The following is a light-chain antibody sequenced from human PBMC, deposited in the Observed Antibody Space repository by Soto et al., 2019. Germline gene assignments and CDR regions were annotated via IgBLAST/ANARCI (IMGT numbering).Light chain of an antibody. Sequence: QSLLTQPASVSGSPGQSITISYTGTSSDFVNYNLVSWYQQHPGKVPKLILFEVNKRPSGVSGRFSGSKSGNTASLTISGLQAEDEADYYCCSFTSSNTHVFGTGTKV. CDR2: EVN. CDR1: SSDFVNYNL. V-gene: IGLV2-23*02. CDR3: CSFTSSNTHV. J-gene: IGLJ1*01.